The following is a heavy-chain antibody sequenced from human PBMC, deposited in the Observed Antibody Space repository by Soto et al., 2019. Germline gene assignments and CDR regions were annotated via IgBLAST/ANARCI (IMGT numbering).Heavy chain of an antibody. J-gene: IGHJ4*02. Sequence: EVQLLESGGGLVQPGGSLRLSCAASGFTFSSYAMSWVRQAPGKGLEWVSAISAGGGTTPYADSVKGRFTISRVNSKNTLYLQMNDLSAEDTAVYYCAKGGEWLFDYFDYWGRGTLVTVSS. CDR3: AKGGEWLFDYFDY. D-gene: IGHD3-3*01. V-gene: IGHV3-23*01. CDR1: GFTFSSYA. CDR2: ISAGGGTT.